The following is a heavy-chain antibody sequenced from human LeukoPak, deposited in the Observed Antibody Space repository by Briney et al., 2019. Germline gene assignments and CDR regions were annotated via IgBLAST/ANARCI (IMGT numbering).Heavy chain of an antibody. Sequence: PGGSLRLSCAASGFTVSSNYMSWVRQAPGKGLEWVSVIYSGGSTYYADSVKGRFTISRDNSKNTLYLQMNSLRAEDTAVYYCARDTGYCSGGSCSSDAFDIWGQGTMVTVSS. V-gene: IGHV3-53*01. CDR1: GFTVSSNY. CDR3: ARDTGYCSGGSCSSDAFDI. D-gene: IGHD2-15*01. CDR2: IYSGGST. J-gene: IGHJ3*02.